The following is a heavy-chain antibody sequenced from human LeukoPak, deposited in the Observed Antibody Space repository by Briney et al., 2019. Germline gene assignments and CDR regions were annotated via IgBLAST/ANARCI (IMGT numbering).Heavy chain of an antibody. D-gene: IGHD3-3*01. CDR3: AKGYYDSHRGFFEY. CDR1: GFTFHNYA. V-gene: IGHV3-23*01. J-gene: IGHJ4*02. Sequence: GGSLRLSCKASGFTFHNYAMTWVRQAPGKGLDWVSTVSGTGTSTFYADSVKVRATISRDNSKNMLYLQMSSLRAEDTAMYYCAKGYYDSHRGFFEYWGLGTLVTVSS. CDR2: VSGTGTST.